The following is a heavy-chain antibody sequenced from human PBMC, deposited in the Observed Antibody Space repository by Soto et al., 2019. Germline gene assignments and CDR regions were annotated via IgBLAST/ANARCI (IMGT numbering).Heavy chain of an antibody. D-gene: IGHD4-17*01. CDR1: GFTFSSYG. Sequence: QVQLVESGGGVVQPGRSLRLSCAASGFTFSSYGMHWVRQAPGKGLEWVAVISYDGSNKYYADSVKGRFTISRDNSKNTLYLQMNSLRAEDMAVYYCAKDETAVVMRYYYGMDVWGQGTTVTVSS. CDR3: AKDETAVVMRYYYGMDV. CDR2: ISYDGSNK. J-gene: IGHJ6*02. V-gene: IGHV3-30*18.